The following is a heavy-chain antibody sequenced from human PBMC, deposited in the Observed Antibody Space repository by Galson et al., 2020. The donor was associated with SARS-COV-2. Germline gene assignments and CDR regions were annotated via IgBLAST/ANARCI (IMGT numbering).Heavy chain of an antibody. Sequence: VSVKVSCKASGYTFTNYEINWVRQAPGPGLEWMGWMNPNSGNTGYAQKFQGRVTMTRTTSISTAYMELNSLTSEDTAVYYCARAYDDFATWFDPVGQGTLVTVSS. V-gene: IGHV1-8*01. D-gene: IGHD4-17*01. CDR3: ARAYDDFATWFDP. CDR2: MNPNSGNT. J-gene: IGHJ5*02. CDR1: GYTFTNYE.